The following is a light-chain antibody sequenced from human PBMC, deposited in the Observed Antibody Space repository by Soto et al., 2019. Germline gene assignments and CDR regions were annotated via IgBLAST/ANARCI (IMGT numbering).Light chain of an antibody. CDR3: CSYTGISTLYV. J-gene: IGLJ1*01. Sequence: QSALTQPASVSGSPGQSITISCTGTSNDIGTYDYVSWYQQHPGKVPKLMIFDVSNRPSGVSNRFSGSKSGNTASLTISGLQAEDEADYYCCSYTGISTLYVFGSGTKFTVL. CDR2: DVS. CDR1: SNDIGTYDY. V-gene: IGLV2-14*03.